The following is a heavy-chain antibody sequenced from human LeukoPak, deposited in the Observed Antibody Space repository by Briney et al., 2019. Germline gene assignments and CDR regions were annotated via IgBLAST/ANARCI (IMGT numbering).Heavy chain of an antibody. D-gene: IGHD6-13*01. CDR3: ARHPNSNWDY. J-gene: IGHJ4*02. CDR1: GFTFRNYW. Sequence: GGSLRLSCAASGFTFRNYWMSWVRQVPGKGLEWVVNINEGGNEKNYVDSVKGRFTASRDNAQDSLYLQMNSLRVEDTAVYYCARHPNSNWDYWGQGTLVTVSS. V-gene: IGHV3-7*03. CDR2: INEGGNEK.